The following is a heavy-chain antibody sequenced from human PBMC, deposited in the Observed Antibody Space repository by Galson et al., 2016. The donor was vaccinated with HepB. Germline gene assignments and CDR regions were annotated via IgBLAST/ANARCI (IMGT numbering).Heavy chain of an antibody. CDR2: IFPDDSDT. V-gene: IGHV5-51*01. CDR3: ARGPLDSNSGLHY. D-gene: IGHD2/OR15-2a*01. CDR1: GYRFTNCW. Sequence: QSGAEVKKPGESLKISCKGSGYRFTNCWIGWVRQMPGKGLEWMGIIFPDDSDTRYSPSFQGQVTFSADKSISTAYLQWSSLKASDTAMYYCARGPLDSNSGLHYWGQGTLVTVSS. J-gene: IGHJ4*02.